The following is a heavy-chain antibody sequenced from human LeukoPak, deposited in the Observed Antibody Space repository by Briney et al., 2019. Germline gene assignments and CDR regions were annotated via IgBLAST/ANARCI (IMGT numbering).Heavy chain of an antibody. CDR1: GFTFSSFW. CDR3: ARDLGYSSSWYGEDWFDP. CDR2: ISSSSSYI. J-gene: IGHJ5*02. D-gene: IGHD6-13*01. V-gene: IGHV3-21*01. Sequence: GGSLRLACAASGFTFSSFWMSWVRQAPGKGLEWVSSISSSSSYIYYADSVKGRFTISRDNAKNSLYLQMNSLRAEDTAVYYCARDLGYSSSWYGEDWFDPWGQGTLVTVSS.